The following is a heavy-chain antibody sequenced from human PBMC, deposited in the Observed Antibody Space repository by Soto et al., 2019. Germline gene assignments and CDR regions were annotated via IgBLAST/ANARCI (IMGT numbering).Heavy chain of an antibody. V-gene: IGHV4-61*01. CDR3: ESAEEGQPLDV. J-gene: IGHJ6*02. CDR1: GGSVSSGSYY. Sequence: SYALSLTCTVSGGSVSSGSYYWSWIRQPPGKGLEWIGYIYYSVSTNYNPSLKSRVTISVDTSKNQFSLKLSSVTAADTAVYYCESAEEGQPLDVWGQGTTVTASS. CDR2: IYYSVST.